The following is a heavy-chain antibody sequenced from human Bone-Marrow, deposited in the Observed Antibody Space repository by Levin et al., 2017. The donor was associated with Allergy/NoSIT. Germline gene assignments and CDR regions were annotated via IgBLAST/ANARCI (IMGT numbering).Heavy chain of an antibody. J-gene: IGHJ4*02. CDR2: INPNSGGT. Sequence: VASVKVSCKASGYTFTGFYMNWVRQVPGQGLEWLGRINPNSGGTDYAQKFQDRVAMTRDTSISTAYMELSRLRSDDTAVYYCARDLRGLRLRDYWGQGTLVTVSS. V-gene: IGHV1-2*06. D-gene: IGHD5-12*01. CDR1: GYTFTGFY. CDR3: ARDLRGLRLRDY.